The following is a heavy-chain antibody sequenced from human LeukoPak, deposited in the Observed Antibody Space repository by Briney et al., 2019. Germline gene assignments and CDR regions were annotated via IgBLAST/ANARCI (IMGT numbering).Heavy chain of an antibody. V-gene: IGHV3-23*01. CDR1: GFTFSNYA. CDR3: AKRTSFGSTSCTHFAD. D-gene: IGHD2-2*01. Sequence: GGSLRLSCAASGFTFSNYAMTWVRQAPGKGLEWVSDISYSGGSTYYADSVKGRFTISRDNSKNTLYVQMDSLRAEDTAVYYCAKRTSFGSTSCTHFADWGQGTLVAVSS. J-gene: IGHJ4*02. CDR2: ISYSGGST.